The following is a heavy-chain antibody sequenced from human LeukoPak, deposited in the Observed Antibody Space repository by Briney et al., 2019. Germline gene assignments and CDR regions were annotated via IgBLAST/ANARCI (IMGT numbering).Heavy chain of an antibody. CDR2: IHYSGST. Sequence: PSETLSLTCAVPGGSIRNYYWSWIRQYPGKGLEWIGYIHYSGSTDYNPSLLSRVTISVDTSKSQFSLKLRSVTAADTAVYYCARGPLNWFDPWGQGTLVTVSS. CDR1: GGSIRNYY. J-gene: IGHJ5*02. CDR3: ARGPLNWFDP. V-gene: IGHV4-59*08.